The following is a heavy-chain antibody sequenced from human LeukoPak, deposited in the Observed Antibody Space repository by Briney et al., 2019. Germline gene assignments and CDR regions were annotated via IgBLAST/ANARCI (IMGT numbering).Heavy chain of an antibody. CDR1: GYTFTGYY. V-gene: IGHV1-2*06. CDR3: ARDGGDLLRVDY. J-gene: IGHJ4*02. CDR2: INPNSGDT. D-gene: IGHD1-26*01. Sequence: ASVKVSCKASGYTFTGYYVHWVRQAPGQGLEWMGRINPNSGDTNYAQKFQGRVTMTRDTSISTAYMELSRLRSDDMAVYYCARDGGDLLRVDYWGQGTQVTVSS.